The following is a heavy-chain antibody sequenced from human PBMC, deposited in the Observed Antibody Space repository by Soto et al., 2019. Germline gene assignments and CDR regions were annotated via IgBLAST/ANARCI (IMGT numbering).Heavy chain of an antibody. CDR1: GFTFSSYG. J-gene: IGHJ4*02. CDR3: ARDLARRSFYFDY. CDR2: IWYDGSNK. V-gene: IGHV3-33*01. Sequence: GGSLRLSCAASGFTFSSYGMHWVRQAPGKGLEWVAVIWYDGSNKYYADSVKGRFTIPRDNSKNTLYLQMNSLRAEDTAVYYCARDLARRSFYFDYWGQGTLVTVSS.